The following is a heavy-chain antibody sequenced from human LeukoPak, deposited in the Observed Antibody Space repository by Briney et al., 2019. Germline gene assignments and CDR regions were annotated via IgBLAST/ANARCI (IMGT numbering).Heavy chain of an antibody. CDR1: GATFTTYA. CDR2: IIPILGIA. D-gene: IGHD3-22*01. V-gene: IGHV1-69*04. Sequence: SVKVSCKASGATFTTYAISWVRQAPGQGLEWMGRIIPILGIANYAQKFQGRVTITADKSTSTAYMELSSLRSEDTAVYYCARDPYYYDSSGYSDYWGQGTLVTVSS. J-gene: IGHJ4*02. CDR3: ARDPYYYDSSGYSDY.